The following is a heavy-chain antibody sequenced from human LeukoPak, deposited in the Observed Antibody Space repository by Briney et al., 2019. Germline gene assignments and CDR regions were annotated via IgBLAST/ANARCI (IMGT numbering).Heavy chain of an antibody. J-gene: IGHJ4*02. Sequence: PSQTLSLTCTVSGGSISSGGYYWSWIRQHPGKGLEWIGYIYYSGSTYYNPSLKSRVTISVDTSKNQFSLKLSSVIAADTAVYYCARVSRTNYYDSSGYIDYWGQGTLVTVSS. D-gene: IGHD3-22*01. CDR3: ARVSRTNYYDSSGYIDY. CDR2: IYYSGST. CDR1: GGSISSGGYY. V-gene: IGHV4-31*03.